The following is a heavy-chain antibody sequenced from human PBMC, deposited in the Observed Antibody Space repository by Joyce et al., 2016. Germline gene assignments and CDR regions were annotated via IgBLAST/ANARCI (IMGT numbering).Heavy chain of an antibody. CDR1: GGSMSSISFY. V-gene: IGHV4-39*01. D-gene: IGHD4-23*01. CDR2: ISYRGTT. J-gene: IGHJ4*02. Sequence: QLHLQESGPGLVKPSETLSLTCTVSGGSMSSISFYGGWIRQPLGKGLEWIGSISYRGTTYYKPSHKSRVTTSIDTSKNQFSLDLTSVTAADTAVYYCARLYSGNSVDYWGQGTLVTVSS. CDR3: ARLYSGNSVDY.